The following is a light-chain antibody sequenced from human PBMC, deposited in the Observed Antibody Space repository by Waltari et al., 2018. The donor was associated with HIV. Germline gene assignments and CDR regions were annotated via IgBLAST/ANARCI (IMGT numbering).Light chain of an antibody. CDR1: SSDVGGYDY. J-gene: IGLJ1*01. Sequence: QSALTQSASVSGSPGKSITISCTGPSSDVGGYDYVSWYQQHPGKAPKLMIYEVSNRPSGVSTRFSGSKSGNTASLIISGLQAEDEADYYCTSYTSSTTLVFGTGTKVTVL. CDR2: EVS. V-gene: IGLV2-14*01. CDR3: TSYTSSTTLV.